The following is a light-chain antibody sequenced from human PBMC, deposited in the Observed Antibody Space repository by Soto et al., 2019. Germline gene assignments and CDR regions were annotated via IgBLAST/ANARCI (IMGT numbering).Light chain of an antibody. CDR3: SSYAGSTNLG. V-gene: IGLV2-8*01. Sequence: QSALTQPPSASGSPGQSVTISCTGTSSDVGDYKYVSWYQQHPGKAPKLIIYEVSKRPSGVPDRFSGSKSGNTASLTVSGLQAEDEADYYCSSYAGSTNLGFGGGTQLTVL. CDR1: SSDVGDYKY. CDR2: EVS. J-gene: IGLJ2*01.